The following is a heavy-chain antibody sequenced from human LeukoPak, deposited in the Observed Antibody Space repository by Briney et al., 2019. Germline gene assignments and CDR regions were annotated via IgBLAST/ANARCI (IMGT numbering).Heavy chain of an antibody. CDR1: GYTFTSYG. D-gene: IGHD3-3*01. Sequence: ASVKVSGKASGYTFTSYGISWVRQAPGQGLEWMGWISAYNGNRNYAQKLQGRVTMTTDTSTSTAYMELRSLRSDDTAVYYCAREGVLRFLEWLPQRGYYYYMDVWGKGTTVTVSS. CDR3: AREGVLRFLEWLPQRGYYYYMDV. J-gene: IGHJ6*03. CDR2: ISAYNGNR. V-gene: IGHV1-18*01.